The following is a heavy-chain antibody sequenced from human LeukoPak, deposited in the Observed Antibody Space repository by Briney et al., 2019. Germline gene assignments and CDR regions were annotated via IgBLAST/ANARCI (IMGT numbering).Heavy chain of an antibody. CDR2: INPIFGTA. J-gene: IGHJ4*02. V-gene: IGHV1-69*13. CDR3: ARVKDIVGATSYYFGY. Sequence: ASVKVSCKASGYTFTSYGISWVRQAPGQGLEWMGGINPIFGTANYAQKFQGRVTITADESTSTAYMELSSLRSEDTAVYYCARVKDIVGATSYYFGYWGQGTLVTVSS. CDR1: GYTFTSYG. D-gene: IGHD1-26*01.